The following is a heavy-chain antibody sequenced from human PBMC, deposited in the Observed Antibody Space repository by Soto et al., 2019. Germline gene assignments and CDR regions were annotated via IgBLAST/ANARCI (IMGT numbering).Heavy chain of an antibody. D-gene: IGHD1-20*01. J-gene: IGHJ5*02. V-gene: IGHV4-59*11. CDR1: GGSISSHY. CDR3: ARGLTAFDP. CDR2: IYYSGNP. Sequence: NPSETLSLTCTVSGGSISSHYWSWIRQPPGKGLEWIGNIYYSGNPNYNPSLKSRVTISVDTSKNQFSLKLTSVIAADTAVYHCARGLTAFDPWGQGTLVTVSS.